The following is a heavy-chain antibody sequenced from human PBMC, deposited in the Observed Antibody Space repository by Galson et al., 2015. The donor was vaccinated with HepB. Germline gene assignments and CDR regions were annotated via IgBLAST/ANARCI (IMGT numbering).Heavy chain of an antibody. CDR2: IIPIFGTA. CDR1: GGTFSSYA. J-gene: IGHJ5*02. V-gene: IGHV1-69*13. CDR3: ARDTRARYCSSTSCYKYNWFDP. D-gene: IGHD2-2*01. Sequence: SVKVSCKASGGTFSSYAIGWVRQAPGQGLEWMGGIIPIFGTANYAQKFQGRVTITADESTSTAYMELSSLRSEDTAVYYCARDTRARYCSSTSCYKYNWFDPWGQGTLVTVSS.